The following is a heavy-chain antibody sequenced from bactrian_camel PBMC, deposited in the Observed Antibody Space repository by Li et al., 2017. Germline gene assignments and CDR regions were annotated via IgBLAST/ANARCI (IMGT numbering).Heavy chain of an antibody. J-gene: IGHJ4*01. V-gene: IGHV3S53*01. CDR3: GAGRYCSLSYITI. CDR2: SCSTGTY. Sequence: QVQLVESVGGSVQAGGSLRLTCVGYNLDYNNYYMGWFRQAPGKEREGVAASCSTGTYAYADSVKCRFTISRDNGRNTLYLQMDDLKPEDSAVYYCGAGRYCSLSYITIWGQGTQVTVS. D-gene: IGHD6*01. CDR1: NLDYNNYY.